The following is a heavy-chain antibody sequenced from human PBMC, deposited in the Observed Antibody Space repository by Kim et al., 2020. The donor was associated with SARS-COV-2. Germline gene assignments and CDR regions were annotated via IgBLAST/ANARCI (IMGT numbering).Heavy chain of an antibody. Sequence: GGSLRLSCETSGFSFRSHTLHWVRQAPGKGLEWVALISYDGTSIYYADSVRGRFIISRDNSKNTMHLEMNSLRDDDSAVYYCAIKRIRPRPNPTRDSWG. CDR2: ISYDGTSI. V-gene: IGHV3-30-3*01. CDR3: AIKRIRPRPNPTRDS. CDR1: GFSFRSHT. J-gene: IGHJ5*01. D-gene: IGHD2-21*01.